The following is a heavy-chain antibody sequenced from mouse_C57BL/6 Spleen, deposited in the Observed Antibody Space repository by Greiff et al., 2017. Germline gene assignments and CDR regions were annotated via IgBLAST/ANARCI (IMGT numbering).Heavy chain of an antibody. CDR1: GFTFSDFY. J-gene: IGHJ4*01. CDR3: ARDAGGY. CDR2: SRNKANDYTT. Sequence: EVKVVESGGGLVQSGRSLRLSCATSGFTFSDFYMEWVRQAPGKGLEWIAASRNKANDYTTEYSASVKGRFIVSRDTSQSILYLQMNALRAEDTAIYYCARDAGGYWGQGTSVTVSS. V-gene: IGHV7-1*01.